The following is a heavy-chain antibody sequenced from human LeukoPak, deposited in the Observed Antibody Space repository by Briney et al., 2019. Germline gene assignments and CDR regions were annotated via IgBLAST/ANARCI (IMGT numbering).Heavy chain of an antibody. CDR3: ARDIRFLDYMDV. Sequence: PGGSLRLSCAASGFTFSRYAMDWVRQAPGKGLEWVAVISFDGSNKYYADSVKGRFTISRDNSKNTLYLQMNSLRAEDTAVYYCARDIRFLDYMDVWGKGTTVTVSS. CDR1: GFTFSRYA. CDR2: ISFDGSNK. J-gene: IGHJ6*03. D-gene: IGHD3-3*01. V-gene: IGHV3-30-3*01.